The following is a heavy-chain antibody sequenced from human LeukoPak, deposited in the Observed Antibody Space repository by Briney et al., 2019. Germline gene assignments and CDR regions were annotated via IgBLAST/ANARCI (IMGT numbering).Heavy chain of an antibody. Sequence: GGSLRLSCAGSGFTFSSYWMSWVRQAPGKGLEWVANIKQDGSEKYYVDSVKGRFTISRDNAKNSLYLQMNSLRAEDTAVYYCASYDYGDAHQDWGQGTLVTVSS. CDR3: ASYDYGDAHQD. CDR1: GFTFSSYW. V-gene: IGHV3-7*01. J-gene: IGHJ4*02. CDR2: IKQDGSEK. D-gene: IGHD4-17*01.